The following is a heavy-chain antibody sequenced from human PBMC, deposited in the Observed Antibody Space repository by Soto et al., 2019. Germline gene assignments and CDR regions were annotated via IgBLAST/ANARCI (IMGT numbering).Heavy chain of an antibody. J-gene: IGHJ6*02. CDR1: GYTFTSYG. CDR2: ISAYNGNT. D-gene: IGHD1-7*01. Sequence: ASVKVSCKASGYTFTSYGISWVRQAPGQGLEWMGWISAYNGNTKYAQKLQGRVTMTTDTSTSTAYMELRSLRSDDTAVYYCARDANWNYLYYYYGMDVWGQGTTVTVSS. CDR3: ARDANWNYLYYYYGMDV. V-gene: IGHV1-18*04.